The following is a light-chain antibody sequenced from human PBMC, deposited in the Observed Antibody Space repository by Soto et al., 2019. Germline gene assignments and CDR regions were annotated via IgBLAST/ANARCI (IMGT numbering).Light chain of an antibody. CDR1: QSVRSSY. CDR2: GAS. V-gene: IGKV3D-20*02. Sequence: EIVLTQSPGTLSLSPGERATLNCRASQSVRSSYLAWYQQQPGQAPRLLIYGASTRATGIPARFSGSGSGTDFTLTISSLEPEDFAVYYCQQRSNWPPGVTFGQGTRLEIK. J-gene: IGKJ5*01. CDR3: QQRSNWPPGVT.